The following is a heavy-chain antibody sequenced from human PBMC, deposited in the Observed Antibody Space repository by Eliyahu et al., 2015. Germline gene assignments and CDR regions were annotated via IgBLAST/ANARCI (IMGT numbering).Heavy chain of an antibody. J-gene: IGHJ4*02. Sequence: IPIFGTANYAQKFQGRVTITADESTSTAYMELSSLRSEDTAVYYCAREKFGDDRYYDSSGYYYGYWGQGTLVTVSS. CDR2: IPIFGTA. D-gene: IGHD3-22*01. CDR3: AREKFGDDRYYDSSGYYYGY. V-gene: IGHV1-69*01.